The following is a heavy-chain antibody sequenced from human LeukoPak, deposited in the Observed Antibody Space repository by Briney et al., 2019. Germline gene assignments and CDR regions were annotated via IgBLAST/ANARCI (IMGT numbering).Heavy chain of an antibody. Sequence: GGSLRLSCAASGFTFSSYSMNWVRQAPGKGLEWVSSISSSSSYIYYADSVKGRFTISRDNAKNSLYLQMNSLRAEDTAVYYCAREGRYCTNGVCPKNYYYYYGMDVWGQGTRSPSP. CDR1: GFTFSSYS. CDR2: ISSSSSYI. V-gene: IGHV3-21*01. D-gene: IGHD2-8*01. CDR3: AREGRYCTNGVCPKNYYYYYGMDV. J-gene: IGHJ6*02.